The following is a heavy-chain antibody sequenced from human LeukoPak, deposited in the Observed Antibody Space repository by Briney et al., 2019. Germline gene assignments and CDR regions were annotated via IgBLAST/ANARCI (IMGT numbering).Heavy chain of an antibody. Sequence: SVKVSCKASGGTFSSYAISWVRQAPGQGLEWMGGIIPIFGTANYAQKFQGRVTITADESTSTAYMELSSLRSEDTAVYYCARGTVVVTAIPGYYYMDVWGKGTTVTVSS. V-gene: IGHV1-69*01. CDR1: GGTFSSYA. CDR2: IIPIFGTA. D-gene: IGHD2-21*02. J-gene: IGHJ6*03. CDR3: ARGTVVVTAIPGYYYMDV.